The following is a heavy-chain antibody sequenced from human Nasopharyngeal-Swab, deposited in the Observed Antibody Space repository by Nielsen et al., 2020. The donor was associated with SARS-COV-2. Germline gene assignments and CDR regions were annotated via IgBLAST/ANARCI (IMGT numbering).Heavy chain of an antibody. D-gene: IGHD6-19*01. CDR2: FDPEDGET. Sequence: ASVKVSCKVSGYTLTELSMHWVRQAPGKGLEWMGGFDPEDGETIYAQKFQGRVTMTEDTSTDTAYMELSSLRSEDTAVYHCATGAAVAGTPISYYYYYGMDVWGQGTTVTVSS. CDR3: ATGAAVAGTPISYYYYYGMDV. J-gene: IGHJ6*02. CDR1: GYTLTELS. V-gene: IGHV1-24*01.